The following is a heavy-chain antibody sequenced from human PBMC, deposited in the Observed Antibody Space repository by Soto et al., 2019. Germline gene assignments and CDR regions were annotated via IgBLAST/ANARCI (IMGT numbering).Heavy chain of an antibody. J-gene: IGHJ5*02. Sequence: ASVKVSCKASGYTFTSYGISWVRQAPGQGLEWMGWISAYNGNTNYAQKLQGRVTMTTDTSTSTAYMELRSLRSDDTAVYYCARRAPAVFTVTTTRSWFDPWGQGTLVTVSS. CDR1: GYTFTSYG. CDR3: ARRAPAVFTVTTTRSWFDP. CDR2: ISAYNGNT. V-gene: IGHV1-18*01. D-gene: IGHD4-17*01.